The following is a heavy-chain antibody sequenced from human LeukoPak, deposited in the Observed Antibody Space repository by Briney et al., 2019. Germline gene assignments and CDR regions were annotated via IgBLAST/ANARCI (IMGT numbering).Heavy chain of an antibody. CDR3: AREDTAMAYYYYYMDV. CDR1: GGTFSSYA. J-gene: IGHJ6*03. V-gene: IGHV1-69*05. D-gene: IGHD5-18*01. CDR2: IIPIFGTE. Sequence: GASVKVSCKASGGTFSSYAISWVRQAPGQGLEWMGRIIPIFGTENYAQKFQGRVTITTDESTSSAYMELSNLRSEDTAVYYCAREDTAMAYYYYYMDVWGKGTTVTVSS.